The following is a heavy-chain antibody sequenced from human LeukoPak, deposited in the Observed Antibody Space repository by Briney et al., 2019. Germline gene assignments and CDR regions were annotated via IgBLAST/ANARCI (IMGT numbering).Heavy chain of an antibody. V-gene: IGHV1-3*01. D-gene: IGHD3-10*01. CDR2: INAGNGNT. CDR3: ARAPSGSYDKQGYFQH. Sequence: ASVKVSCKASGYTFTSYAMHWVRQAPGQRLECMGWINAGNGNTKYSQKFQGRVTITRDTSASTAYMELSSLRSEDTAVYYCARAPSGSYDKQGYFQHWGQGTLVTVSS. J-gene: IGHJ1*01. CDR1: GYTFTSYA.